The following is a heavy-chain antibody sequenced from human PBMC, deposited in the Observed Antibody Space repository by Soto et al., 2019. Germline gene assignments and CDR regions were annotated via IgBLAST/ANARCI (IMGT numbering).Heavy chain of an antibody. J-gene: IGHJ4*02. CDR3: ARGVDSYDSSGYYYPFDY. D-gene: IGHD3-22*01. V-gene: IGHV3-30-3*01. CDR1: GFTFSSYA. CDR2: ISYDGSNK. Sequence: QVQLVESGGGVVQPGRSLRLSCAASGFTFSSYAMHWVRQAPGKGLEWVAVISYDGSNKYYADSVKGRFTISRDNSKNTLYLQMNSLRADETAGYYCARGVDSYDSSGYYYPFDYWGQGTLVTVSS.